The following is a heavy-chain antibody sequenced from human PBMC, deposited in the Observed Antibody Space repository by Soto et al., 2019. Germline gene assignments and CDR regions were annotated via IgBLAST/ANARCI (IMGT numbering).Heavy chain of an antibody. J-gene: IGHJ6*02. CDR1: GDSISSDYYH. D-gene: IGHD2-21*02. Sequence: SETLSLTCTVSGDSISSDYYHWTWIRQSPGKGLEWIGYTHHSGSILYNPSLKCRVTISVDTSKNQFSLHLTSVTAADTAVYFCAREDDGGDSLDVWGQGTTVTVSS. CDR3: AREDDGGDSLDV. CDR2: THHSGSI. V-gene: IGHV4-30-4*08.